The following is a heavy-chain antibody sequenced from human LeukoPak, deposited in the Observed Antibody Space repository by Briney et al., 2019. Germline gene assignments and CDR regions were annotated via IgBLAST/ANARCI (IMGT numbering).Heavy chain of an antibody. Sequence: ASVKVSCKASGYTFTGYYMHWVRQAPGQGLEWMGRINPNSGGTNYAQKFQGRVTMTTDTSTSTAYMELRSLRSDDTAVYYCARDDPTYYYDSSGYPDAFDIWGQGTMVTVSS. CDR1: GYTFTGYY. V-gene: IGHV1-2*06. D-gene: IGHD3-22*01. CDR2: INPNSGGT. CDR3: ARDDPTYYYDSSGYPDAFDI. J-gene: IGHJ3*02.